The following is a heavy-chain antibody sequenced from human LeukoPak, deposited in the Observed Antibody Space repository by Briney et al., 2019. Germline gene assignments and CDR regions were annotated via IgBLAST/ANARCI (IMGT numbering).Heavy chain of an antibody. Sequence: GASVKVSCKASGYTFTGYYMHWVRQAPGQGLEWMGRINPNSGGTNYAQKFQGRVTMTRDTSISTAYMELSRLRSDDTAVYYCARDYCSSTSCLFDYWGQGTLDTVSS. CDR2: INPNSGGT. J-gene: IGHJ4*02. V-gene: IGHV1-2*06. CDR3: ARDYCSSTSCLFDY. CDR1: GYTFTGYY. D-gene: IGHD2-2*01.